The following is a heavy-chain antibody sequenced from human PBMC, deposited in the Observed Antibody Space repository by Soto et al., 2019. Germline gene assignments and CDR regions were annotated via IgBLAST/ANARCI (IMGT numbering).Heavy chain of an antibody. CDR3: ARDKVVVVTAIRDDAFDI. J-gene: IGHJ3*02. D-gene: IGHD2-21*02. CDR1: GGSISSSNW. V-gene: IGHV4-4*02. Sequence: PSETLSLTCAVSGGSISSSNWWSWVRQPPGKGLEWIGEIYHSGSTNYNPSLKSRVTISVDKSKNQFSLKLSSVTAADTAVYYCARDKVVVVTAIRDDAFDIWGQGTMVTVSS. CDR2: IYHSGST.